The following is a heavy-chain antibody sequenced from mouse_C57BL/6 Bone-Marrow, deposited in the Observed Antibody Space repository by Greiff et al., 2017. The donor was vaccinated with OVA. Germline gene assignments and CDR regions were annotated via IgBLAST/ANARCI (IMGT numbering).Heavy chain of an antibody. Sequence: VQLQESGAELARPGASVKLSCKASGYTFTSYGISWVKQRTGQGLEWIGEIYPRSGNTYYNEKFKGKATLTADKSSSTAYMELRSLTSEDSAVYFCARWSSYGALMDDWGQGTSVTVSS. CDR2: IYPRSGNT. CDR1: GYTFTSYG. CDR3: ARWSSYGALMDD. V-gene: IGHV1-81*01. J-gene: IGHJ4*01. D-gene: IGHD1-1*01.